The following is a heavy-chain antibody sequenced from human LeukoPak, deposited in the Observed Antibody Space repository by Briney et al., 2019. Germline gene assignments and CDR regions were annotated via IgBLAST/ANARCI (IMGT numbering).Heavy chain of an antibody. CDR2: ISYDGSNK. CDR1: GFTFSSYG. J-gene: IGHJ3*02. D-gene: IGHD2-2*01. Sequence: GRPLRLSCAASGFTFSSYGMHWVRQAPGKGLEWVAIISYDGSNKYYADSVKGRFTISRDNAKNSLYLQMNSLRAEDTAVYYCASYCSSTSCSTYAFDIWGQGTMVTVSS. CDR3: ASYCSSTSCSTYAFDI. V-gene: IGHV3-30*03.